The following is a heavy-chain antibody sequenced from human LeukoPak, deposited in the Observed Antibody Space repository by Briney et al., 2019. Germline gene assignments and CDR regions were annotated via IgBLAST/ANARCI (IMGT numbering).Heavy chain of an antibody. D-gene: IGHD6-13*01. CDR3: ARDLVAAGKWNPVDY. J-gene: IGHJ4*02. V-gene: IGHV3-21*01. Sequence: PGGSLRLSCAASGFTFSSYSMNWVRQAPGKGLEWVSSISSSSSYIYYADSVRGRFTISRDNAKNSLYLQMNSLRAEDTAVYYCARDLVAAGKWNPVDYWGQGTLVTVSS. CDR2: ISSSSSYI. CDR1: GFTFSSYS.